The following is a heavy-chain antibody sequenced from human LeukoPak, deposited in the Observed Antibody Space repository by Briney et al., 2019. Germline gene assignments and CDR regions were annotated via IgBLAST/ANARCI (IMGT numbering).Heavy chain of an antibody. CDR3: AKGPLLLVGVNEGFDY. V-gene: IGHV3-23*01. CDR2: ISGSGGST. D-gene: IGHD1-26*01. J-gene: IGHJ4*02. CDR1: GFTFSSYA. Sequence: GGSLRLSCAASGFTFSSYAMSWVRKAPGKGLEWVSAISGSGGSTYYADSVKGRFTISRDNSKNTLYLQKNSLRAEDTAVYYCAKGPLLLVGVNEGFDYWGQGTLVTVSS.